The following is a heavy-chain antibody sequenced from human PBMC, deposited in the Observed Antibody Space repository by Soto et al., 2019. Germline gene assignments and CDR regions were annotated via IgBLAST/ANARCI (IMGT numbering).Heavy chain of an antibody. J-gene: IGHJ6*02. CDR3: ARQQLLPLYYALDV. Sequence: TSRSLALTCNVSVRSISGYYWSWIRQSPGKVLEYIGYIYYRGSTNCNSSLKSRVNMSVDTSRNQFSLKINSVTAAETAVYYCARQQLLPLYYALDVSGQGTTVTVSS. CDR1: VRSISGYY. CDR2: IYYRGST. D-gene: IGHD1-26*01. V-gene: IGHV4-59*01.